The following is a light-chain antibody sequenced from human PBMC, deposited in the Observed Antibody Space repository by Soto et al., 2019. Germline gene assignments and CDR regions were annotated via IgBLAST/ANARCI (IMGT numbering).Light chain of an antibody. CDR3: QSYDSSLSGSLV. CDR2: ANS. CDR1: SSNFGAGYD. V-gene: IGLV1-40*01. J-gene: IGLJ2*01. Sequence: QSVLTQPPSVSGAPGQRITISCTGSSSNFGAGYDVHWYQQLPGTAPKLLIYANSNRPSGVLDRFSGSKSGTSASLAITGLQAEDEADYYCQSYDSSLSGSLVFGGGTKLTVL.